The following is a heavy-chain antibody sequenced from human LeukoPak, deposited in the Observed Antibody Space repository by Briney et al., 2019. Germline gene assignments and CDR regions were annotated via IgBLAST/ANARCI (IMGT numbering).Heavy chain of an antibody. Sequence: PSETLSLTCAVSGGSISGGGYSWSWIRQPPGKGLEWIGCVYHSGTTYYNPSLKSRVTISIDRSKNQFSLKLSSVTAADTAVYYCAGGMGVRLGDAFDIWGQGTMVTVSS. J-gene: IGHJ3*02. CDR2: VYHSGTT. CDR1: GGSISGGGYS. D-gene: IGHD3-16*01. CDR3: AGGMGVRLGDAFDI. V-gene: IGHV4-30-2*01.